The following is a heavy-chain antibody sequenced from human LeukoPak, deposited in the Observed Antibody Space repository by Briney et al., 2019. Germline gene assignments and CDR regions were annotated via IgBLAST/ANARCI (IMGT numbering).Heavy chain of an antibody. CDR3: ARDPIPAKQPNWFDP. Sequence: GGSLRLSCAASGFTFSSYSMNWVRQAPGKGLEWVSYISSSSSTIYYADSVKGRFTISRDNAKNSLYLQMNSLRAEDTAVCYCARDPIPAKQPNWFDPWGQGTLVTVSS. V-gene: IGHV3-48*04. D-gene: IGHD4/OR15-4a*01. CDR1: GFTFSSYS. J-gene: IGHJ5*02. CDR2: ISSSSSTI.